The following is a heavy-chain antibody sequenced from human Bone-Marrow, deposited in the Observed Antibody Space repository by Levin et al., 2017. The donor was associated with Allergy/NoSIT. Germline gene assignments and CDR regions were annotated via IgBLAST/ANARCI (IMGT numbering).Heavy chain of an antibody. Sequence: GGSLRLSCAASGFTFSSYGMHWVRQAPGKGLEWVAVISYDGSNKYYADSVKGRFTISRDNSKNTLYLQMNSLRAEDTAVYYCAKPSSITIFGVVRDDAFDSWGQGTMVTVSS. CDR3: AKPSSITIFGVVRDDAFDS. CDR1: GFTFSSYG. CDR2: ISYDGSNK. D-gene: IGHD3-3*01. J-gene: IGHJ3*02. V-gene: IGHV3-30*18.